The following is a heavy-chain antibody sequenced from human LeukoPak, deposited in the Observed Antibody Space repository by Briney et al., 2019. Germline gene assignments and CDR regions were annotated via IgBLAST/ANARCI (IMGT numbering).Heavy chain of an antibody. CDR2: MNPNSGKT. D-gene: IGHD4-23*01. CDR3: ARGFYGGNRLFDY. CDR1: GYTFTSYD. J-gene: IGHJ4*02. Sequence: ASXXVSCKASGYTFTSYDINWVRQATGQGLEWMGWMNPNSGKTGYAQKFQGRVTITRNTSISTDYMELSSLRSEDTAVYYCARGFYGGNRLFDYWGQGTLVTVSS. V-gene: IGHV1-8*01.